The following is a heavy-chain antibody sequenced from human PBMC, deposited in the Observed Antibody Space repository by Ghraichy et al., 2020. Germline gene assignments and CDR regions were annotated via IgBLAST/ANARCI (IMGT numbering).Heavy chain of an antibody. J-gene: IGHJ4*02. CDR2: ISRGEKPQ. CDR1: GFTFSRYG. D-gene: IGHD1-26*01. V-gene: IGHV3-30*18. CDR3: AKGEDGSPDY. Sequence: GGSLRLSCAASGFTFSRYGMHWVRQAPGKGLEWVALISRGEKPQYYADSVEGRFTVSRDDSKNTLFLQMNNLSPEDTGMYYCAKGEDGSPDYWGQGTLVIVSS.